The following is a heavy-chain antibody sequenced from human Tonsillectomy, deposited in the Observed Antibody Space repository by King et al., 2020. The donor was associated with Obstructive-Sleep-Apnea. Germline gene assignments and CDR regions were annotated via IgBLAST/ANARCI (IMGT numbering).Heavy chain of an antibody. J-gene: IGHJ4*02. CDR2: VDPSDSYT. CDR1: GYRFTNYW. CDR3: ARQSGTTLLDD. D-gene: IGHD1-7*01. V-gene: IGHV5-10-1*03. Sequence: VQLVESGADMKKPGESLRISCKGSGYRFTNYWINWVRQMPGKGLEWMGRVDPSDSYTTYSPSFHGHITISADKSISTAYLQWSSLEASDSAMYYCARQSGTTLLDDWGQGTLVTVSS.